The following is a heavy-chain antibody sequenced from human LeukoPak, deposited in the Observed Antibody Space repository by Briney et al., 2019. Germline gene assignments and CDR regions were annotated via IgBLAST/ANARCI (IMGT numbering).Heavy chain of an antibody. CDR2: IYHSGST. V-gene: IGHV4-38-2*02. J-gene: IGHJ4*02. D-gene: IGHD2-15*01. CDR3: ASSSPRSSGALDY. CDR1: GYSISSGYY. Sequence: SETLSLTCTVSGYSISSGYYWGWIRQPPGKGLEWIGSIYHSGSTYYNPSLKSRVTVSVHTSKNQFSLKLSSVTAADTAVYFCASSSPRSSGALDYWAREPWSPSPQ.